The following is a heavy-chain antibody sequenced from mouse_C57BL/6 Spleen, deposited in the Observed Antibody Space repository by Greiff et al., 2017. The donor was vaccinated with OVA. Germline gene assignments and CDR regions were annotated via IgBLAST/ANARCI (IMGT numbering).Heavy chain of an antibody. J-gene: IGHJ1*03. CDR2: ISSGSSTI. CDR1: GFTFSDYG. D-gene: IGHD2-1*01. CDR3: ARGDGNYWYFDV. Sequence: EVKLMESGGGLVKPGGSLKLSCAASGFTFSDYGMHWVRQAPEKGLEWVAYISSGSSTIYYADTVKGLFTITRDNAKNTLFLQMTSLRSEDTAMYYCARGDGNYWYFDVWGTGTTVTVSS. V-gene: IGHV5-17*01.